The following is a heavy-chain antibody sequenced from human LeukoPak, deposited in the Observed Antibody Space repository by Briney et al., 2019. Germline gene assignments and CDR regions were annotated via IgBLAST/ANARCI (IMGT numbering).Heavy chain of an antibody. CDR1: GGSISSYF. CDR2: ISTTETT. J-gene: IGHJ5*02. V-gene: IGHV4-4*07. CDR3: AREDSASGRGLAS. D-gene: IGHD3-10*01. Sequence: SETLSLTCTVSGGSISSYFWTWIRQPAGKGLEWIGRISTTETTHYSPSLKNRVNMSVDTYKNQFSLKMTSVPAADTAIYYCAREDSASGRGLASWGQGTLDTVSS.